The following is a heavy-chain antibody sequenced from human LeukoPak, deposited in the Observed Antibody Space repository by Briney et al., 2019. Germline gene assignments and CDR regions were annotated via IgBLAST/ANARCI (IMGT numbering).Heavy chain of an antibody. D-gene: IGHD2-15*01. CDR2: IYYSGSA. V-gene: IGHV4-59*01. CDR1: GGSISSYY. Sequence: SETLSLTCTVSGGSISSYYWSWLRQPPGKRLEWIGYIYYSGSATYNPSLDSRVTISVDTSKIQFSLKLSSVTAADTAVYYCARDIASGYFDLWGRGTLVTVSS. CDR3: ARDIASGYFDL. J-gene: IGHJ2*01.